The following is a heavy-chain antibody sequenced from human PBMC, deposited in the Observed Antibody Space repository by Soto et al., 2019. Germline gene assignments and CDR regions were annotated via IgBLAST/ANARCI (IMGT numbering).Heavy chain of an antibody. CDR1: GDSISRSSHY. CDR2: VYFSENT. J-gene: IGHJ5*02. D-gene: IGHD6-13*01. CDR3: ARHQSHSSSYVDP. V-gene: IGHV4-39*01. Sequence: SETLSLTCSVSGDSISRSSHYWGWIRQPPGKGLEWIGSVYFSENTYYNPSLKSRVTISVDTSKNQFSLKLSSVTAADTAVYYCARHQSHSSSYVDPWGQGTLVTVSS.